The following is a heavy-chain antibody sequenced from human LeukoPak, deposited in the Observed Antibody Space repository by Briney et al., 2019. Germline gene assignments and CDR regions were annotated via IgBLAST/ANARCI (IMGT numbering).Heavy chain of an antibody. Sequence: ASVKVSCKASGYTFTGYYMHWVRQAPGQGLEWMGWINPNSGGTNYAQKFQGRVTMTRDTSISTAYMELSRLRFDDTAVYYCARGNLFDYYGSGSYNWWGQGNLVTVSS. V-gene: IGHV1-2*02. D-gene: IGHD3-10*01. J-gene: IGHJ4*02. CDR1: GYTFTGYY. CDR2: INPNSGGT. CDR3: ARGNLFDYYGSGSYNW.